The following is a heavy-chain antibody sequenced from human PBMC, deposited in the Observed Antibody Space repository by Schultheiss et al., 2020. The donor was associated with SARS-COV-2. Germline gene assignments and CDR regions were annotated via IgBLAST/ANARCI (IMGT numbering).Heavy chain of an antibody. Sequence: VSVKVSCKASGYTFTSYYMHWVRQAPGQGLEWMGWINPNSGGTNYAQKFQGRVTMTRDTSISTAYMELSRLRSEDMVVYSCVEDIVVVPAAMNLYYYYYYMDVWGKGTTVTVSS. CDR3: VEDIVVVPAAMNLYYYYYYMDV. CDR1: GYTFTSYY. CDR2: INPNSGGT. J-gene: IGHJ6*03. V-gene: IGHV1-2*02. D-gene: IGHD2-2*01.